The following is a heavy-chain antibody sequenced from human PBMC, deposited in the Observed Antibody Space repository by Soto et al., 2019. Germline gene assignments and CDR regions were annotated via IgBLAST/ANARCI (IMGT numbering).Heavy chain of an antibody. V-gene: IGHV1-24*01. CDR2: FDPEDGET. CDR3: AAPFYVLHHPYSYSYYMNV. D-gene: IGHD3-16*01. J-gene: IGHJ6*03. CDR1: GYTLTELS. Sequence: ASVKVSCKVSGYTLTELSMHWVRQAPGKGLEWMGGFDPEDGETIYAQKFQGRVTMTEDTSTDTAYMELSSLRSEDTAVYYCAAPFYVLHHPYSYSYYMNVWGKGPRVTVSS.